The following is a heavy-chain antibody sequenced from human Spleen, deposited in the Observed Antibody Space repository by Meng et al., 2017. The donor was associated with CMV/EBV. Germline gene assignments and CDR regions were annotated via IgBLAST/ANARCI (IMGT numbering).Heavy chain of an antibody. V-gene: IGHV3-64*02. D-gene: IGHD2-21*01. CDR1: GFTFSNYA. J-gene: IGHJ1*01. Sequence: GGSLRLSCAASGFTFSNYAMHWVRQAPGKGLEYVSAISSSGGSTYYGDSVKGRFTISRDNSKNTLYLQMGSLRAGDMAMYYCARACGADCYRPEYFHHWGQGTLVTVSS. CDR2: ISSSGGST. CDR3: ARACGADCYRPEYFHH.